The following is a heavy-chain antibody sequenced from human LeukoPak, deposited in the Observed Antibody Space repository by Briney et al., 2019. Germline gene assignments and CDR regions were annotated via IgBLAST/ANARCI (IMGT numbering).Heavy chain of an antibody. CDR1: GFTFSSYA. CDR3: AADLPIFGVGEFDF. Sequence: GSLRLSCAASGFTFSSYAMSWVRHAPGKGLEWVGRIKSKPDGETTSYAAPVIGRFTISRDDSKNILYLQMDSLKTEDTAVYYCAADLPIFGVGEFDFWGQGTLVIVSS. V-gene: IGHV3-15*01. CDR2: IKSKPDGETT. J-gene: IGHJ4*02. D-gene: IGHD3-3*01.